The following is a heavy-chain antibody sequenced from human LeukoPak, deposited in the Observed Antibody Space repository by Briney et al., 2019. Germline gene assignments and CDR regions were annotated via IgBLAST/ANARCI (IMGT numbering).Heavy chain of an antibody. CDR2: IIPIFGTA. J-gene: IGHJ6*02. V-gene: IGHV1-69*01. D-gene: IGHD5-24*01. Sequence: SVNVSCKASGGTFSSYAISWVRQAPGQGLEWMGGIIPIFGTANYAQKFQGRVTITADESTSTAYLELSSLTSEDTAVYYCARVVLGRRWLQTSYYYGMDVWGQGTTVTVSS. CDR1: GGTFSSYA. CDR3: ARVVLGRRWLQTSYYYGMDV.